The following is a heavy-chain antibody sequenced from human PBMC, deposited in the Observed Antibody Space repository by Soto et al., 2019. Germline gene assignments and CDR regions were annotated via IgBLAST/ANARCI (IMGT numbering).Heavy chain of an antibody. CDR2: IRSKSNNYAT. CDR1: GFSFSAAA. J-gene: IGHJ4*02. D-gene: IGHD6-19*01. Sequence: GGSLRLSCAASGFSFSAAAMHWVRQASGRGLEWIGRIRSKSNNYATIYSASVKGRFIISRDDSKNTAYLEMTSLKYEDTAVYCCTTLNSIGSDYWGQGSLVTVSS. CDR3: TTLNSIGSDY. V-gene: IGHV3-73*01.